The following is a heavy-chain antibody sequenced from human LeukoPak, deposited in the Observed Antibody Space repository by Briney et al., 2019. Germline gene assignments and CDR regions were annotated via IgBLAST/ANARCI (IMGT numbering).Heavy chain of an antibody. Sequence: SQTLSLTCNVSGGAISRGDYYWSWIRQPPGKGLEWIGYICHSGSTYYNPSLKSRITISVDTSKNQFSLKVTSVAAADTATYYCARFDIVEEGGPDYWGQGTLVTVSS. D-gene: IGHD2-15*01. J-gene: IGHJ4*02. CDR3: ARFDIVEEGGPDY. V-gene: IGHV4-30-4*01. CDR2: ICHSGST. CDR1: GGAISRGDYY.